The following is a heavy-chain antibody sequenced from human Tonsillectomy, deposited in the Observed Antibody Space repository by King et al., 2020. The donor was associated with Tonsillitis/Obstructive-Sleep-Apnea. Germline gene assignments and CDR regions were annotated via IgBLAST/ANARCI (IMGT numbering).Heavy chain of an antibody. J-gene: IGHJ3*02. D-gene: IGHD5-24*01. CDR2: IIPILGVS. CDR3: ASPVEKATTMGPFDI. Sequence: QLVQSGAEVKKPGSSVKVSCKASGGTFSSYEISWVRQAPGQGLEWMGGIIPILGVSNYAQKFQGRVTITQDKSTSTAYMELSGLTSEDTAVYYGASPVEKATTMGPFDIWGQGTMVTVSS. CDR1: GGTFSSYE. V-gene: IGHV1-69*10.